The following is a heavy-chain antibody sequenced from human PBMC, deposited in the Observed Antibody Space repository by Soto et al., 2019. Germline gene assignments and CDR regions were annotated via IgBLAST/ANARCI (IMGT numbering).Heavy chain of an antibody. CDR2: ISGANADT. D-gene: IGHD3-16*01. V-gene: IGHV1-3*01. Sequence: GASVKVSCKASGYIITAFAIHWIRQAPGQRPEWMGWISGANADTRYSQNFQGRITITRDTSANAAFMDLRSLTSEDTAVYYCARDWVLDYWGQGALVTSPQ. CDR3: ARDWVLDY. CDR1: GYIITAFA. J-gene: IGHJ4*02.